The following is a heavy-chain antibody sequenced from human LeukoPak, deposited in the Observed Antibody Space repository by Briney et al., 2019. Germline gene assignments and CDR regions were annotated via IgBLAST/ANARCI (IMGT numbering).Heavy chain of an antibody. D-gene: IGHD1-14*01. CDR3: AKITASASDY. CDR1: GFTFSSYA. J-gene: IGHJ4*02. V-gene: IGHV3-23*01. CDR2: LSGSGSTT. Sequence: GGSLRLSCAASGFTFSSYAMIWVRQAPGKGLEWVSGLSGSGSTTYYADSVKGRFTISRDNSINTLYLQMNSLRAEDTAVYYCAKITASASDYWGQGTQVTVSS.